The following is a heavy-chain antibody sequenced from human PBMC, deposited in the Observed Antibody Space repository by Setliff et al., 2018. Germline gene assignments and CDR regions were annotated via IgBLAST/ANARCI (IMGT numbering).Heavy chain of an antibody. D-gene: IGHD3-22*01. CDR3: ARGSFPYDNSGFDY. V-gene: IGHV4-4*07. J-gene: IGHJ4*02. CDR1: GDSISSYF. Sequence: PSETLSLTCSVSGDSISSYFWTWIRQPAGKGLVWIGRFYISGTTTYNPSLKSRVTMSADTSKNQFSLKLSAVTAADTAVYYCARGSFPYDNSGFDYWGQGTLVTVSS. CDR2: FYISGTT.